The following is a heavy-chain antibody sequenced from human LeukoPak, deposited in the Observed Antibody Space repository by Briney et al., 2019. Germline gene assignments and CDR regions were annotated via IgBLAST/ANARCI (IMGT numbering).Heavy chain of an antibody. CDR3: ARSYYDFWSGYYTLYFDY. J-gene: IGHJ4*02. CDR1: GYSISSGYY. CDR2: INHSGST. Sequence: PSETLSLTCAVSGYSISSGYYWSWIRQPPGKGLEWIGEINHSGSTNYNPSLKSRVTISVDTSKNQFSLKLSSVTAADTAVYYCARSYYDFWSGYYTLYFDYWGQGTLVTVSS. D-gene: IGHD3-3*01. V-gene: IGHV4-34*01.